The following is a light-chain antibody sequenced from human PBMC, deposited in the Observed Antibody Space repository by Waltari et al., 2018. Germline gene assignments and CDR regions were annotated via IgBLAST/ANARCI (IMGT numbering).Light chain of an antibody. J-gene: IGKJ2*01. CDR2: FAS. CDR3: QQYHESPYT. CDR1: HSIGSM. V-gene: IGKV1-5*03. Sequence: DVELTQSPSSLSASVGDRVSFTCRASHSIGSMLAWYQHKPGNAPTLLIYFASSLENGVPSRFTGSGSGTEFTLTISGLQPDDFGTYFCQQYHESPYTFGQGTKLDI.